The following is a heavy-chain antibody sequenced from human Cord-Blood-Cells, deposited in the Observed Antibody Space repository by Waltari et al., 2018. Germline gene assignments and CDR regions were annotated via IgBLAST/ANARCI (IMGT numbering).Heavy chain of an antibody. J-gene: IGHJ4*02. CDR3: ARVLTLSSAYYFDY. Sequence: EVQLVESGGGLVQPGGSLRLSCAASGFTFSSYSMNLVRQAPGKGLEGVSYISSSSITIYYADSVKGRFTISRDNAKNSLYLQMNSLRDEDTAVYYCARVLTLSSAYYFDYWGQGTLVTVSS. CDR1: GFTFSSYS. D-gene: IGHD3-9*01. V-gene: IGHV3-48*02. CDR2: ISSSSITI.